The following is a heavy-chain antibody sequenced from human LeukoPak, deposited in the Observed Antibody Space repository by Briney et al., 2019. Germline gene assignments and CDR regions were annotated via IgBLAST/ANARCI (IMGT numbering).Heavy chain of an antibody. V-gene: IGHV1-3*01. D-gene: IGHD1-1*01. CDR3: ARGNNWNDEGGNY. J-gene: IGHJ4*02. Sequence: ASVKVACKASGYTFTSYAMHWVRQAPGQRLEWMGWINAGNGNTKYSQKFQGRVTITRDTSASTAYMELSSLRSEDTAVYYCARGNNWNDEGGNYWGQGTLVTVSS. CDR2: INAGNGNT. CDR1: GYTFTSYA.